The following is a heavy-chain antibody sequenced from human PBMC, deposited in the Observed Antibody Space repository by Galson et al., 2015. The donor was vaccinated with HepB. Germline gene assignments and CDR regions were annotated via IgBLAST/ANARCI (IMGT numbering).Heavy chain of an antibody. Sequence: SLRLSCADSGFTFSSYSMRWVLQAPGKGLEWVSYISSSGTIYYADSVKGRFTISRDNAKKSLYLQMNSLRDEDTAVYYCAREGPVEKRNYGGGESYWGYYGMDVWGQGTTVTVSS. V-gene: IGHV3-48*02. CDR2: ISSSGTI. J-gene: IGHJ6*02. D-gene: IGHD4-23*01. CDR3: AREGPVEKRNYGGGESYWGYYGMDV. CDR1: GFTFSSYS.